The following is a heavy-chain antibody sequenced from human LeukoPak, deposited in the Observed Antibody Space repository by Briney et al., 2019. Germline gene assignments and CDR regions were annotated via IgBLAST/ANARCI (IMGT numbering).Heavy chain of an antibody. CDR2: INTNTGNP. J-gene: IGHJ2*01. Sequence: VASVKVSCKASGYTFTSYAMNWVRQAPGQGLEWMGWINTNTGNPTYAQGFTGRFVFSLDTSVSTAYLQISSLKAEDTAVYYCARGWTSGVKRWLQSGHWYFDLWGRGTLVTVSS. D-gene: IGHD5-24*01. CDR1: GYTFTSYA. V-gene: IGHV7-4-1*02. CDR3: ARGWTSGVKRWLQSGHWYFDL.